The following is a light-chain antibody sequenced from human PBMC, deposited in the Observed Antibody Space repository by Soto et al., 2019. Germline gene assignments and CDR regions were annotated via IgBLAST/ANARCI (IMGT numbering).Light chain of an antibody. J-gene: IGLJ2*01. CDR3: QTWGTGVV. Sequence: QPVLTRSPSASASLGASVKLTCTLSSGHSSYAIAWHQQQPEKGPRYLMKLNSDGSHSKGDGIPDRFSGSSSGAERYLTISSLQSEDEADYYCQTWGTGVVFGGGTKLTVL. CDR1: SGHSSYA. CDR2: LNSDGSH. V-gene: IGLV4-69*01.